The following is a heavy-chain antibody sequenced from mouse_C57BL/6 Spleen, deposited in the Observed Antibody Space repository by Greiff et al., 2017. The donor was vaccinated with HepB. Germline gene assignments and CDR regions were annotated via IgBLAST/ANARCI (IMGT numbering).Heavy chain of an antibody. Sequence: EVKVVESGGGLVKPGGSLKLSCAASGFTFSSYAMSWVRQTPEKRLEWVATISDGGSYTYYPDNVKGRFTISRDNAKNNLYLQMSHLKSEDTAMYYCARDPAGSAWFAYWGQGTLVTVSA. D-gene: IGHD1-2*01. CDR3: ARDPAGSAWFAY. J-gene: IGHJ3*01. V-gene: IGHV5-4*01. CDR1: GFTFSSYA. CDR2: ISDGGSYT.